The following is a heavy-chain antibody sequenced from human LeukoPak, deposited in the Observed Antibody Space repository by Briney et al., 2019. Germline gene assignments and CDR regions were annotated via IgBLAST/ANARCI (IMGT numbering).Heavy chain of an antibody. CDR2: IYYSGST. CDR1: GGSISSYY. J-gene: IGHJ6*04. V-gene: IGHV4-59*12. D-gene: IGHD1-26*01. Sequence: SETLSLTCTVSGGSISSYYWSWIRQPPGKGLEWIGYIYYSGSTYYNPSLKSRVTISVDTSKNQFSLKLSSVTAADTAVYYCARDPSGSSATMDVWGKGTTVTVSS. CDR3: ARDPSGSSATMDV.